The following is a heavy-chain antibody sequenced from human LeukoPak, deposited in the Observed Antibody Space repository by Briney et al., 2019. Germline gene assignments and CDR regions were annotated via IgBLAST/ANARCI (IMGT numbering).Heavy chain of an antibody. D-gene: IGHD1-14*01. CDR2: IISDGSNT. CDR1: GFTFSSYW. Sequence: SGGSLRLSCAASGFTFSSYWMHWVRQAPGKGLVWVSRIISDGSNTTYADSVKGRFTISRDNAKNTLYLQMSSLRAEDTAVYYCAKDLLPGYYRYSPFEHWGQGALVTVSS. CDR3: AKDLLPGYYRYSPFEH. V-gene: IGHV3-74*01. J-gene: IGHJ4*02.